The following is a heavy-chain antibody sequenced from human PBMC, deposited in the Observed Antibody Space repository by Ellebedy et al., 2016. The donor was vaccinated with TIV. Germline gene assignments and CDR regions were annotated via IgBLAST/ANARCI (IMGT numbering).Heavy chain of an antibody. Sequence: SETLSLXXTVSGGSISSGGYYWSWIRQHPGKGLEWIGYIYYSGSTYYNPSLKSRVTISVDTSKNQFSLKLSSVTAADTAVYYCARDVRSSSSLWFGVTWGQGTLVTVSS. CDR3: ARDVRSSSSLWFGVT. J-gene: IGHJ5*02. CDR2: IYYSGST. CDR1: GGSISSGGYY. D-gene: IGHD3-10*01. V-gene: IGHV4-31*03.